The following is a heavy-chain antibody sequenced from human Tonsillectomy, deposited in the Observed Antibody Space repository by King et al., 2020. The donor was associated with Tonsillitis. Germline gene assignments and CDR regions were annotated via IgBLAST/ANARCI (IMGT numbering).Heavy chain of an antibody. D-gene: IGHD3-22*01. CDR2: ISYDGNNK. J-gene: IGHJ4*02. V-gene: IGHV3-30*18. Sequence: QLVQSGGGVVQPGRSLRLSCAASGFTFSSYDMHWVRQAPGKGLEWVTVISYDGNNKYYADSVKGRFTISRDNSKNTLYLQLNSLRADDTAVYYCAKDLYYYDNRGYLDSWGQGTLVTVSS. CDR3: AKDLYYYDNRGYLDS. CDR1: GFTFSSYD.